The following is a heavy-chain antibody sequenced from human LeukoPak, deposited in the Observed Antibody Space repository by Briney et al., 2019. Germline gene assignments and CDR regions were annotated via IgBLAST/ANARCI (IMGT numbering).Heavy chain of an antibody. CDR2: ISTYNGNT. CDR3: ARERGRLTMVRGGYDAFDI. V-gene: IGHV1-18*01. D-gene: IGHD3-10*01. CDR1: GYTFSNYG. Sequence: GASVTVSCKASGYTFSNYGVSWVRQAPGQGLEWMGWISTYNGNTKYAQKFQGRVTMTTDTSTNTAYMEVRRLRFDDTALYYCARERGRLTMVRGGYDAFDIWGQGTMVTVSS. J-gene: IGHJ3*02.